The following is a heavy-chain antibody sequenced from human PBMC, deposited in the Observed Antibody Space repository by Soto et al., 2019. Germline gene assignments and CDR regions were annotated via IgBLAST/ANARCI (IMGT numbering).Heavy chain of an antibody. D-gene: IGHD3-10*01. Sequence: EVPLLESGGGLVQPGGSLRLSCAASGFTFSNYAMNWVRQAPGKGLEWVSVISDSGDSTYYADSVKGRFTISRDKSKNPLYLHMNSLTAEDTAVYYCAKDGFSGSGKYYFDYWGQGTLVTVSS. CDR3: AKDGFSGSGKYYFDY. J-gene: IGHJ4*02. CDR1: GFTFSNYA. CDR2: ISDSGDST. V-gene: IGHV3-23*01.